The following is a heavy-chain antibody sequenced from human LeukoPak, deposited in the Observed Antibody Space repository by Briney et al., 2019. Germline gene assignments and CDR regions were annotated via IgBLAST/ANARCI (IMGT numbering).Heavy chain of an antibody. J-gene: IGHJ1*01. CDR3: ARGRITMIRGARTGGYFQH. Sequence: SETLSLTCAVYGGSFSGYYWSWIRQPPGKGLEWIGEINHSGSTNYNPSLKSRVTIDTSKNQLSLKLSSVTAADTAVYYCARGRITMIRGARTGGYFQHWGQGTLVTVSS. D-gene: IGHD3-10*01. CDR2: INHSGST. V-gene: IGHV4-34*01. CDR1: GGSFSGYY.